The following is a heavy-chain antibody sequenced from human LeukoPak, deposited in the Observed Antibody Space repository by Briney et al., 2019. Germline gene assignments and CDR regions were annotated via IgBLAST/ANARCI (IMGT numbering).Heavy chain of an antibody. V-gene: IGHV4-34*01. J-gene: IGHJ3*02. CDR2: INHSGST. CDR3: ARDLVTVTKGFDI. D-gene: IGHD4-17*01. Sequence: SEALSLTCAVYGGSFSGYYWSWIRQPPGKGLEWIGEINHSGSTNYNPSLKSRVTISVDTSKNQFSLKLSSVTAADTAVYYCARDLVTVTKGFDIWGQGTMVSVSS. CDR1: GGSFSGYY.